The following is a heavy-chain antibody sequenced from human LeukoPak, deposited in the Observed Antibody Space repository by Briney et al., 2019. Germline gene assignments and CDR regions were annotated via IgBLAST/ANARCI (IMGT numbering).Heavy chain of an antibody. CDR3: AREKAGAARRTNNYYFDY. J-gene: IGHJ4*02. D-gene: IGHD6-6*01. V-gene: IGHV1-18*01. CDR1: GYTFTSYG. Sequence: ASVKVSCKASGYTFTSYGISWVRQAPGQGLEWMGWISAYNGNTNYAQKLQGRVTMTTDTSTSTAYMELGSLRSDDTAVYYCAREKAGAARRTNNYYFDYWGQGTLVTVSS. CDR2: ISAYNGNT.